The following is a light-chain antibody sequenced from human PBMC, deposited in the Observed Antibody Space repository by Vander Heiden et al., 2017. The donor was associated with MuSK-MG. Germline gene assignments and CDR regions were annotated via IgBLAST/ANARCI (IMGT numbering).Light chain of an antibody. CDR2: DDS. J-gene: IGLJ2*01. V-gene: IGLV3-21*02. CDR1: NIGSKS. CDR3: QVWDSSSDHHVV. Sequence: SYVLTQPPSVSVAPGQTARITCGGNNIGSKSVHWYQQKPGQAPVLVVYDDSDRHSGIPERFSGSNSGNTATLTISRVEAGDEADYYRQVWDSSSDHHVVFGGGTKLTVL.